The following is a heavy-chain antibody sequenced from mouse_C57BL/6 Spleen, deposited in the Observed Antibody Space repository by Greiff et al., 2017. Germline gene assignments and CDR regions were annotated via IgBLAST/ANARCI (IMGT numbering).Heavy chain of an antibody. CDR1: GYTFTSYG. D-gene: IGHD3-2*02. Sequence: VQLQQSGAELARPGASVKLSCKASGYTFTSYGISWVKQRTGPGLEWIGEISPRSGNTYYNEKFKGKATLTADKSSSTAYMELRSLTSEDSAVYFCASSSGSYYFDYWGQGTTLTVSS. CDR3: ASSSGSYYFDY. CDR2: ISPRSGNT. J-gene: IGHJ2*01. V-gene: IGHV1-81*01.